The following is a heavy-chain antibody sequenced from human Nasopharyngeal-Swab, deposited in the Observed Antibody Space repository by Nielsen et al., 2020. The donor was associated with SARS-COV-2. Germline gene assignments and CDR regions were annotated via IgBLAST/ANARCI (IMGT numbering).Heavy chain of an antibody. CDR1: GFTFSNYW. J-gene: IGHJ6*03. D-gene: IGHD3-16*02. CDR2: IKQDGSEK. CDR3: ARQGVFVPAYFHQYYMDV. Sequence: GESLKISCAVSGFTFSNYWMTWVRQAPGKGLEWVANIKQDGSEKYYVDSVKGRFTVSRDNPKNLLYLQVNSLRAEDTAVHYCARQGVFVPAYFHQYYMDVWGKGTTVTVSS. V-gene: IGHV3-7*03.